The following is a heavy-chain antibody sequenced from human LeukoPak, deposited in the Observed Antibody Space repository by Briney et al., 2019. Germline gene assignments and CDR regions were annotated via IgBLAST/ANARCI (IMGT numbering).Heavy chain of an antibody. CDR1: GFTFDDYG. CDR2: INWNGGST. V-gene: IGHV3-20*01. Sequence: PGGSLRLSCAASGFTFDDYGMSWVRQAPGKGLEWVSGINWNGGSTGYADSVKGRFTISRDNAKNSLYLQMNSLRAEDTALYHCARGTSSGHQSAFDIWGQGTMVTVSS. J-gene: IGHJ3*02. D-gene: IGHD3-22*01. CDR3: ARGTSSGHQSAFDI.